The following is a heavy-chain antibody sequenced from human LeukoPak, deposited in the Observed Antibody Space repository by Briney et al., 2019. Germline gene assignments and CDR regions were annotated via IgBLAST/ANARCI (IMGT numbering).Heavy chain of an antibody. Sequence: ASVKVSFKASGYTFTGYYMHWVRQAPGQGLEWMGWINPNSGGTNYAQKFQGRVTMTRDTSISTAYMDLSRLKSDDTAVYYCASGGYHYDSSGYYRFDHWGQGTLVTVSS. CDR1: GYTFTGYY. J-gene: IGHJ4*02. V-gene: IGHV1-2*02. CDR3: ASGGYHYDSSGYYRFDH. D-gene: IGHD3-22*01. CDR2: INPNSGGT.